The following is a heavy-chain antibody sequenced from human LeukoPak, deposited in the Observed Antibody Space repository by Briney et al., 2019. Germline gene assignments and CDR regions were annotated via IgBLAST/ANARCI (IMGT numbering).Heavy chain of an antibody. J-gene: IGHJ3*02. Sequence: PGGSLRLSCTASGFTLSGYEMDWARQAPGKGLEWVAYISRSGSTTYYADSVKDRFTISRDNAKNSLSLQMNSLRAEDTAVYYCARDSPLSGVGAFDIWGQGTMVTVSS. CDR2: ISRSGSTT. CDR1: GFTLSGYE. D-gene: IGHD2/OR15-2a*01. CDR3: ARDSPLSGVGAFDI. V-gene: IGHV3-48*03.